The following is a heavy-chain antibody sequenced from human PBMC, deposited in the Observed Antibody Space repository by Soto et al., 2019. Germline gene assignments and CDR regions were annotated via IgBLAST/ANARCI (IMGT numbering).Heavy chain of an antibody. CDR2: ISYDGSNK. CDR3: SGGVGMDV. V-gene: IGHV3-30-3*01. CDR1: GFTFSSYA. Sequence: QVQLVESGGGVVQPGRSLRLSCAASGFTFSSYAMNWVRQAPGKGLEWVAVISYDGSNKYYADSVKGRFTISRDNSKNTLELQMNSRRADDSAVYDCSGGVGMDVWGQGTTVTVSS. J-gene: IGHJ6*02.